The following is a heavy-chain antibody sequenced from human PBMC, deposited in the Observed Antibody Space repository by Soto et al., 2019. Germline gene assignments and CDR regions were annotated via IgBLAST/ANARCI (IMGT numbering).Heavy chain of an antibody. CDR3: ARVRGIAAEIDY. V-gene: IGHV3-21*01. CDR1: GVTFSSYS. Sequence: PXGSLILSCAASGVTFSSYSMNWVRQAPGKGLEWVSSISSSSSYIYYADSVKGRFTISRDNAKNSLYLQMNSLRAEDTAVYYCARVRGIAAEIDYWGQGTLVTVSS. D-gene: IGHD6-13*01. CDR2: ISSSSSYI. J-gene: IGHJ4*02.